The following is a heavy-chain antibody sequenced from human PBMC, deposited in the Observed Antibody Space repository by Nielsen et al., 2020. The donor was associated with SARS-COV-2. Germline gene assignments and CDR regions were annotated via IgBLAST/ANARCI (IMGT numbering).Heavy chain of an antibody. Sequence: GESLKISCAASGFTFSSSWMHWVRQAPGKGLVWVSRINSDGSSTSYADSVKGRFTISRDNAKNTLYLQMNSLRAEDTAVYYCARDPVAGPHTEYYFDYWGQGTLVTVSS. CDR3: ARDPVAGPHTEYYFDY. D-gene: IGHD6-19*01. J-gene: IGHJ4*02. CDR1: GFTFSSSW. V-gene: IGHV3-74*01. CDR2: INSDGSST.